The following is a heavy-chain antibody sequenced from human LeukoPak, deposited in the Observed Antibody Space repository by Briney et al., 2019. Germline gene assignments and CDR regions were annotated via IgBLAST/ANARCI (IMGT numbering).Heavy chain of an antibody. CDR2: INHSGST. CDR3: ARHGTYDILTGYYDY. Sequence: PSETLSLTCAVYGGSFSGYYWSWIRQPPGKGLEWIGEINHSGSTNYNPSLKSRVTISVDTSKNQFSLKLSSVTAADTAVYYCARHGTYDILTGYYDYWGQGTLVTVSS. V-gene: IGHV4-34*01. D-gene: IGHD3-9*01. CDR1: GGSFSGYY. J-gene: IGHJ4*02.